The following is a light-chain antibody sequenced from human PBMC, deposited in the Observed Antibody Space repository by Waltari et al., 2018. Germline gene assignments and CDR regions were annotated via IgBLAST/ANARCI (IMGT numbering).Light chain of an antibody. J-gene: IGKJ4*01. CDR1: QGISSY. Sequence: AIRITQSPSSLSASTGDRVTITCRASQGISSYLVWYQQKPGKAPKLLIYAASTLQSGVPSRFSGSGSGTDFTLTISCLQSEDFATYYCQQYYSYPPLTFGGGTKVEIK. V-gene: IGKV1-8*01. CDR2: AAS. CDR3: QQYYSYPPLT.